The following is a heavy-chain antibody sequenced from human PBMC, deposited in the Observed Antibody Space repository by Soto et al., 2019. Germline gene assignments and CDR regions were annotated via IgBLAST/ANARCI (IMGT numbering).Heavy chain of an antibody. CDR1: GFTFSNYA. D-gene: IGHD6-13*01. Sequence: EVQLLEYGGGLVQPGGSLRLSCAASGFTFSNYAMTWVRQAPGKVLEWVSVITGSGGGTYFVDSVKGRFTISRDNSKNTVYLQMNSLRAEDTAVYYCAKRPLTAAGFDYWGQGTLVPVSS. CDR2: ITGSGGGT. V-gene: IGHV3-23*01. J-gene: IGHJ4*02. CDR3: AKRPLTAAGFDY.